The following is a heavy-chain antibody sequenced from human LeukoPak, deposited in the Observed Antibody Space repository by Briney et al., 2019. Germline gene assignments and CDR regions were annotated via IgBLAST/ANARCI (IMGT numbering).Heavy chain of an antibody. CDR2: ISSSSSYI. D-gene: IGHD3-22*01. Sequence: GGSLRLSCAASGFTFSSYSMNWVRQAPGKGLEWVTSISSSSSYIYYADSVKGRFTISRDNAKNSLYLQMNSLRAEDTAVYYCARARLDYDSSRNYFDYWGQGTLVTVSS. CDR3: ARARLDYDSSRNYFDY. V-gene: IGHV3-21*01. J-gene: IGHJ4*02. CDR1: GFTFSSYS.